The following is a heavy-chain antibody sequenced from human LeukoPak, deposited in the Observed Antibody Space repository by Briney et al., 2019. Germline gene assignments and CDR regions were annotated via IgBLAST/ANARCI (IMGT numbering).Heavy chain of an antibody. CDR2: TFYTGRT. V-gene: IGHV4-39*01. CDR3: ARRRHNFDFYDV. CDR1: GDSIISNIYW. D-gene: IGHD3/OR15-3a*01. Sequence: PSETLSLTCTVSGDSIISNIYWWDWVRLPPGKGLEWIGTTFYTGRTFYSPSLKSRVTISVDTSKNQFSLDLSSATAADTAVYYCARRRHNFDFYDVWGQGTRVTVSS. J-gene: IGHJ3*01.